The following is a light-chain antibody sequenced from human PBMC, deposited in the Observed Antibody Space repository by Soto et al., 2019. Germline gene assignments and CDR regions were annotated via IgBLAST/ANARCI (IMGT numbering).Light chain of an antibody. V-gene: IGKV1-5*01. CDR3: QQYNSYSIT. J-gene: IGKJ5*01. CDR2: DAS. Sequence: DIQMTQSPSPLSASVGYRVTITCRASQTISTYLNWYQQKPGKAPKLLIYDASSLESGVPSRFSGSGSGTEFTLTISSLQPDDFATYYCQQYNSYSITFGQGTRLEIK. CDR1: QTISTY.